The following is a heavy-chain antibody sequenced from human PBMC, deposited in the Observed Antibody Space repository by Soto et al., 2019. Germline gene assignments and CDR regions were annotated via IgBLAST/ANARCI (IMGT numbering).Heavy chain of an antibody. CDR1: GYTFTSYA. J-gene: IGHJ4*02. V-gene: IGHV1-18*01. CDR2: ISAYNGNT. Sequence: QVQLVQSGAEVKKPGASVKVSCKASGYTFTSYAISWVRQAPGQGLEWMGWISAYNGNTHYAQKPQGRVTMTTATSPSPAYMEPTSLRSDDTAVYYCARDAPPEDYWGQGTLVTVSS. CDR3: ARDAPPEDY.